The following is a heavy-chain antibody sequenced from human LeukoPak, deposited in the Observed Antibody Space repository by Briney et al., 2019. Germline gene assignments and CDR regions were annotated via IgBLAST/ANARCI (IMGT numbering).Heavy chain of an antibody. D-gene: IGHD6-13*01. J-gene: IGHJ4*02. CDR2: ISGSGGST. CDR1: GFTFSSYA. CDR3: AKEVSAGLGSSSWPDY. V-gene: IGHV3-23*01. Sequence: GGSLRLSCAASGFTFSSYAMSWVRQAPGKGLEWVSAISGSGGSTYYADSVKGRFTISRDNSKNTLYLQMNSLRAEDTAVYYCAKEVSAGLGSSSWPDYWGQGTLVTVSS.